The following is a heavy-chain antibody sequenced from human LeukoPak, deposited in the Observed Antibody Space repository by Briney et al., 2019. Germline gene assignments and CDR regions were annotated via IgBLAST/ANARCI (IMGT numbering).Heavy chain of an antibody. D-gene: IGHD6-13*01. V-gene: IGHV3-30-3*01. CDR1: GFTFSSYA. CDR3: ARMYSSSLNGGYFDY. CDR2: ISYDGSNK. Sequence: PGGSLRLSCAASGFTFSSYAMHWVRQAPGKGLEWVAVISYDGSNKYYADSVKGRFTISRDNSKNTLYLQMNSLRAEDTAVYYCARMYSSSLNGGYFDYWGQETLVTVSS. J-gene: IGHJ4*02.